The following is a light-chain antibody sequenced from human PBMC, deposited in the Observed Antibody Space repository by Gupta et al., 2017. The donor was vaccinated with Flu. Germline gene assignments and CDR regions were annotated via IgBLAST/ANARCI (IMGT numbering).Light chain of an antibody. V-gene: IGKV3-20*01. CDR2: VAS. J-gene: IGKJ1*01. CDR3: QQYGTSLT. CDR1: QTVTSHS. Sequence: PGTLSLSPGEMATLAIRSSQTVTSHSLDSYQQVPAQPPRLIIYVASSSRNGMPPRFSRSGHGXDFILTXSRRGHEDFAVYFGQQYGTSLTFGXGTKVELK.